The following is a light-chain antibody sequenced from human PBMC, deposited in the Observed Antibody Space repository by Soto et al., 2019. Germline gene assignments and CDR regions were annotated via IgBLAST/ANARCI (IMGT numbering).Light chain of an antibody. J-gene: IGKJ1*01. CDR2: DAS. V-gene: IGKV3-11*01. Sequence: IVLTQSPATLSLSPGERATLSCRASQRVSSYLAWYQQKPCQAPRLLIYDASNRATGIPARFSGSGSGTDFTLPIRSLEHEDFAVYYCQPRSNWPRTFGQGTKWEIQ. CDR1: QRVSSY. CDR3: QPRSNWPRT.